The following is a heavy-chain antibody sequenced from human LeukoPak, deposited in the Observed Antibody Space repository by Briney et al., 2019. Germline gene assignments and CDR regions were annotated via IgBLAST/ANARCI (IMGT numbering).Heavy chain of an antibody. D-gene: IGHD3-22*01. CDR3: ARGALSITMIVGY. V-gene: IGHV3-21*01. CDR2: ISSSSSYI. CDR1: GFTFSSYS. Sequence: GGSLRLSCAASGFTFSSYSMNWVRQAPGKGLEWVSSISSSSSYIYYADSVKGRFTISRDNAKNSLYLQMNSLRAEDTAVYYCARGALSITMIVGYWGQGTLVTVSS. J-gene: IGHJ4*02.